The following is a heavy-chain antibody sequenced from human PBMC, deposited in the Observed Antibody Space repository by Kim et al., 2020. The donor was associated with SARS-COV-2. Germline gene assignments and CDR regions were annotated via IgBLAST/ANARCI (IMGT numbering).Heavy chain of an antibody. J-gene: IGHJ4*02. CDR2: N. Sequence: NEYAVSVKSRITINPDTSENHFSLQLNSVTPEDTAVYYCARVHSSTWKIDYWGQGTLVTVSS. CDR3: ARVHSSTWKIDY. D-gene: IGHD3-22*01. V-gene: IGHV6-1*01.